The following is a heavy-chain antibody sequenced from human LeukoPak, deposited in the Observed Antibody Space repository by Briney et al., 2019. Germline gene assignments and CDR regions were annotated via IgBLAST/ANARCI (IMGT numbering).Heavy chain of an antibody. CDR1: GFIFNNYW. CDR2: IKEDGSEK. D-gene: IGHD3-10*01. J-gene: IGHJ5*02. Sequence: PGGSLRLSCAASGFIFNNYWMNWVRQAPGKGLEWVATIKEDGSEKYYVDSVKGRFAISRDNAENSLFLQMNTLRAEDTAVYYCARGGSGSSWGQGTPVTVSS. V-gene: IGHV3-7*04. CDR3: ARGGSGSS.